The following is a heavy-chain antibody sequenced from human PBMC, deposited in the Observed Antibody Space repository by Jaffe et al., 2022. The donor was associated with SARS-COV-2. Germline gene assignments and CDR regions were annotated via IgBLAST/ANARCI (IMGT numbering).Heavy chain of an antibody. CDR3: ARAAASAPFDM. CDR2: IKSDGSST. J-gene: IGHJ3*02. Sequence: EVQLVESGGGLVQPGGSLRLSCAASGFTFISYWMHWVRQDPGRGLVWVSGIKSDGSSTIYADSVKGRFTISRDNAKNTVHLQMNSLRTEDTAVYYCARAAASAPFDMWGQGTMVTVSS. V-gene: IGHV3-74*01. CDR1: GFTFISYW. D-gene: IGHD3-10*01.